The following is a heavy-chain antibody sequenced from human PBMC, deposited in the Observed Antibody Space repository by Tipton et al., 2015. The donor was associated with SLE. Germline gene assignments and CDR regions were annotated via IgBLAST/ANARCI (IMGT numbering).Heavy chain of an antibody. J-gene: IGHJ3*01. Sequence: LRLSCTVSGGYISSYYWSWIRQPPGKGLVWIGYIYYSVSTNYNPSLNGRVTLSDDTSKNQFSLKLYSVTAADTAVYSCAGGSYGSGIPDAFDFWGQGTMVTVSS. D-gene: IGHD3-10*01. V-gene: IGHV4-59*12. CDR1: GGYISSYY. CDR2: IYYSVST. CDR3: AGGSYGSGIPDAFDF.